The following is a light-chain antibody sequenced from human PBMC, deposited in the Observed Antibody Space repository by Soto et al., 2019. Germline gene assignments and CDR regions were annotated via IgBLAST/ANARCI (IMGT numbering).Light chain of an antibody. Sequence: DIQMTQSPSTLPASVGERVIITCRASQSISIWLAWYQQRPGKAPKLLIYKASNLQTGVPSRFSGSGSGTEFTLTISSLQPDDFATYYCQQYNTYPWTFGQGTKVEIK. CDR2: KAS. V-gene: IGKV1-5*03. CDR1: QSISIW. CDR3: QQYNTYPWT. J-gene: IGKJ1*01.